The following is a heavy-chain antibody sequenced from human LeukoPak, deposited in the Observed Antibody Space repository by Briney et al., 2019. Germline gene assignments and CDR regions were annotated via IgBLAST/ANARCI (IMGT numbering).Heavy chain of an antibody. CDR1: GGSISSYY. J-gene: IGHJ4*02. CDR3: ARHTYCGGDCPPDY. CDR2: IYYSGST. V-gene: IGHV4-59*08. Sequence: SETLSLTCTVSGGSISSYYWSWIRQPPGKGLEWIGYIYYSGSTNYNPSLKSRVTISVDTSKNQFSLKLSSVTAADTAVYYCARHTYCGGDCPPDYWGQGTLVTVSS. D-gene: IGHD2-21*02.